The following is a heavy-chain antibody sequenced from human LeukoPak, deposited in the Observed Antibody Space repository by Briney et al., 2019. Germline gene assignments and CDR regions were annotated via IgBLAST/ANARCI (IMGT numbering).Heavy chain of an antibody. CDR2: IASNGGSE. Sequence: PGGPLRLSCAASGFTFTTYGLHWVRQAPGKGLEWVAAIASNGGSEYYADSVKGRFTISRDNSKNTLFLQMTSMRPDDTAVYYCAKRGPYRINWYHYFDYWGQGTLVTVSS. J-gene: IGHJ4*02. V-gene: IGHV3-30*18. CDR3: AKRGPYRINWYHYFDY. CDR1: GFTFTTYG. D-gene: IGHD6-13*01.